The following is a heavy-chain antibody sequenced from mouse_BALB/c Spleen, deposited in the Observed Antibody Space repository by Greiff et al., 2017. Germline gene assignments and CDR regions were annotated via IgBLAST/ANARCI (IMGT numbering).Heavy chain of an antibody. Sequence: EVQVVESGGGLVQPGGSRKLSCAASGFTFSSFGMHWVRQAPEKGLEWVAYISRGSSTIYYADTVKGRFTISRDNPKNTPFLQMTSLRSEDTAMYYCARRFYASFDYWGQGTTLTVSS. CDR1: GFTFSSFG. D-gene: IGHD6-1*01. CDR2: ISRGSSTI. CDR3: ARRFYASFDY. V-gene: IGHV5-17*02. J-gene: IGHJ2*01.